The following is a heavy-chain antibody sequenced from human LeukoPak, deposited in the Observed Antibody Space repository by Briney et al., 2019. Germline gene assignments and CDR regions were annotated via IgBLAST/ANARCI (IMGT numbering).Heavy chain of an antibody. V-gene: IGHV3-30*02. CDR3: AREGGGYNNRGFDY. D-gene: IGHD5-24*01. CDR1: GFTFSNAW. J-gene: IGHJ4*02. Sequence: GGSLRLSCAASGFTFSNAWMSWVRQAPGKGLQWVAFIRYDGSNKYYADSVKGRFTISRDNSKNTLYLQMNGLRAEDTAVYYCAREGGGYNNRGFDYWGQGTLVTVSS. CDR2: IRYDGSNK.